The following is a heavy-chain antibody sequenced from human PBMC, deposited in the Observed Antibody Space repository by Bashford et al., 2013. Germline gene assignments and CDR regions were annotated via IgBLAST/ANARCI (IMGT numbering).Heavy chain of an antibody. CDR3: ARDPTGNWGDAFDI. D-gene: IGHD7-27*01. Sequence: VASVKVSCKASGGTFISSAFSWVRQAPGQGLEWMGRINVILGTPRYSQNFQDRVRITADTSTDTVHLELSSLRSDDTAMYFCARDPTGNWGDAFDIWGQGTLVTVSS. V-gene: IGHV1-69*04. CDR2: INVILGTP. J-gene: IGHJ3*02. CDR1: GGTFISSA.